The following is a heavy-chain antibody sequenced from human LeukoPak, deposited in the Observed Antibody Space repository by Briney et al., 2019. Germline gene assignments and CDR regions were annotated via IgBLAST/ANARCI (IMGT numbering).Heavy chain of an antibody. V-gene: IGHV4-61*02. CDR1: GGSISSSSYY. CDR3: ARGGYYDILTGYYSPLSPSY. CDR2: IYTSGST. J-gene: IGHJ4*02. Sequence: PSETLSLTCTVSGGSISSSSYYWSWIRQPAGKGLEWIGRIYTSGSTNYNPSLKSRVTMSVDTSKNQFSLKLSSVTAADTAVYYCARGGYYDILTGYYSPLSPSYWGQGTLVTVSS. D-gene: IGHD3-9*01.